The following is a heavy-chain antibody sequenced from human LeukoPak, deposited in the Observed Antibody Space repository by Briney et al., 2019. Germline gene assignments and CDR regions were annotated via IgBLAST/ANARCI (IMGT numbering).Heavy chain of an antibody. D-gene: IGHD3-10*01. CDR1: GFTFSSYS. CDR3: ARVVGYYYGSGSSGSTYYMDV. CDR2: ISSSSSYI. V-gene: IGHV3-21*01. Sequence: PGGSLRLSCAASGFTFSSYSMNWVRQAPGKGLEWVSSISSSSSYIYYADSVEGRFTISRDNAKNSLYLQMNSLRAEDTAVYYCARVVGYYYGSGSSGSTYYMDVWGKGTTVTVSS. J-gene: IGHJ6*03.